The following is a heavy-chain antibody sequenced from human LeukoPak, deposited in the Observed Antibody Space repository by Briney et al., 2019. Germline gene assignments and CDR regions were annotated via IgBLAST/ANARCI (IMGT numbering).Heavy chain of an antibody. D-gene: IGHD2-21*02. J-gene: IGHJ2*01. CDR3: ARQGWIVVVTAMGL. Sequence: SETLSLTCTVSGGSISSSSYSWGWIRQPPGKGLEWIGSIYYSGSTYYNPSLKSRVTISVDTSKNQFSLKLSSVTAADTAVYYCARQGWIVVVTAMGLWGRGTLVTVSS. CDR1: GGSISSSSYS. V-gene: IGHV4-39*01. CDR2: IYYSGST.